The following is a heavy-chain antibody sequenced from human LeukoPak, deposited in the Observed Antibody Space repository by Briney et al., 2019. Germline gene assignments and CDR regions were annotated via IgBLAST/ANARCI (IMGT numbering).Heavy chain of an antibody. J-gene: IGHJ3*02. CDR1: GYTFTSYG. CDR3: ARDFVGQYYDSSETDAFDI. Sequence: ASVKVSCKASGYTFTSYGISWVRQAPGQGLKWMGWISAYNGNTNYAQKLQGRVTMTTDTSTSTAYMELRSLRSDVTAVYYCARDFVGQYYDSSETDAFDIWGQGTMVTVSS. V-gene: IGHV1-18*01. D-gene: IGHD3-22*01. CDR2: ISAYNGNT.